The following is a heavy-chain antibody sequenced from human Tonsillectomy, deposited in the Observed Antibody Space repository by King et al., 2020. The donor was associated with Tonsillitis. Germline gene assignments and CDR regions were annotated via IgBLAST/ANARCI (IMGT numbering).Heavy chain of an antibody. Sequence: QLVQSGAEVKKPGASVKVSCKASGYTFTSYAMHWVRQAPGQRLEWMGWINAGNGNTKYSQKFQGRVTITRDTSASTAYMELSSLRSEDKAVYYCARVSVVVVAANVDAFDIWGQGTMVTVSS. D-gene: IGHD2-15*01. J-gene: IGHJ3*02. CDR1: GYTFTSYA. V-gene: IGHV1-3*01. CDR2: INAGNGNT. CDR3: ARVSVVVVAANVDAFDI.